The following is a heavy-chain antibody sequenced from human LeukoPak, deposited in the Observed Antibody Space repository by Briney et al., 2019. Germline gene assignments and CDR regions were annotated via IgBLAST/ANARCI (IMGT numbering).Heavy chain of an antibody. D-gene: IGHD3-10*01. CDR2: INHSGST. Sequence: SETLSLTCAVYGGSFSGYYWSWIRQPPGKGLEWIGEINHSGSTNYNPSLKSRVTISVDTSKNQFSLKLSSVTAADTAVYYCARGFLNLRRGVPNYYYYMDVWGKGTTVTVSS. CDR1: GGSFSGYY. J-gene: IGHJ6*03. CDR3: ARGFLNLRRGVPNYYYYMDV. V-gene: IGHV4-34*01.